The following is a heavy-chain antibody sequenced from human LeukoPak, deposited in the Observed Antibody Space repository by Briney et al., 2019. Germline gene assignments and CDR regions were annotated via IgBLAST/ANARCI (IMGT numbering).Heavy chain of an antibody. CDR1: GGTFSSYA. CDR2: IIPIFGTA. CDR3: ARGRWLQHGYFDY. V-gene: IGHV1-69*05. Sequence: ASVKVSCKASGGTFSSYAISWVRQAPGQGLEWMGRIIPIFGTANYAQKFQGRVTITTDESTSTAYMELSSLRSEDTAVHYCARGRWLQHGYFDYWGQGTLVTVSS. J-gene: IGHJ4*02. D-gene: IGHD5-24*01.